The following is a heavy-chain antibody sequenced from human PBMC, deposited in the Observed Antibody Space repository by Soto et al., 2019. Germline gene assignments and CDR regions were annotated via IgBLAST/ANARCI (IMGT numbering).Heavy chain of an antibody. CDR1: GFTFSNYA. CDR3: AKIDFDY. CDR2: LSGSGGST. Sequence: PGGSLRLSCAASGFTFSNYAMSWVRQAPGKGLEWVSTLSGSGGSTYYAASVRGRFTISRDNSKNTLYLQMNSLRAEDTAVYYCAKIDFDYWGQGTLVSVSS. V-gene: IGHV3-23*01. J-gene: IGHJ4*02.